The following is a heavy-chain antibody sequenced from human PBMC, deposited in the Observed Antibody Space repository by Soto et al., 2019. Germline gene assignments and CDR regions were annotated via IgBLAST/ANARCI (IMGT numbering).Heavy chain of an antibody. CDR3: AKLSFTSSTCYFPGWFDP. J-gene: IGHJ5*02. CDR2: VYYSGSS. D-gene: IGHD2-2*01. V-gene: IGHV4-31*03. CDR1: GDSISGGASF. Sequence: QVQLQESGPGLVKPSETLSLTCTVSGDSISGGASFWSWIRQPPGKGLEWFANVYYSGSSYYNPSLKSRLTMSVDSTKNQFSLQLKSMTSADTAVYYCAKLSFTSSTCYFPGWFDPWGRGTLVTVSS.